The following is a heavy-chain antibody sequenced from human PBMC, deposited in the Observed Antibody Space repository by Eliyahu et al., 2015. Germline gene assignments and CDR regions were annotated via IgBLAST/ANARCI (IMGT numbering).Heavy chain of an antibody. V-gene: IGHV3-21*01. D-gene: IGHD6-13*01. CDR2: ISSSSSYI. J-gene: IGHJ4*02. Sequence: GKGLEWVSSISSSSSYIYYADSVKGRFTISRDNAKNSLYLQMNSLRAEDTAVYYCARGIAAAGPDYWGQGTLVTVSS. CDR3: ARGIAAAGPDY.